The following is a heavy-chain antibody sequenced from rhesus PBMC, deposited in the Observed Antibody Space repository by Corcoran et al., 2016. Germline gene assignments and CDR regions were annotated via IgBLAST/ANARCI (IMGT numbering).Heavy chain of an antibody. CDR1: GYTFTSYS. V-gene: IGHV1-200*01. CDR2: INPTKGNT. CDR3: ARGRSYGLDS. J-gene: IGHJ6*01. Sequence: QVQLVQSGAEVKKPGASVKLSCKASGYTFTSYSINWVRQAPGQGLEWMGWINPTKGNTGYAKKFQGRVTMTRHTSTRTAYMELSSLRSEDTAVYYCARGRSYGLDSWGQGVVVTVSS.